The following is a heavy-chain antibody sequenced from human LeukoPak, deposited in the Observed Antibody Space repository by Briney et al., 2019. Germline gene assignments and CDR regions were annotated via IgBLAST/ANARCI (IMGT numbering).Heavy chain of an antibody. CDR1: GYSFTNYW. Sequence: GESLKISCKDSGYSFTNYWIGWVRPMPGKGLEWMGIIHSADSNTKYSPSFQGQVTISADKSISTAYLQWSGLKASDTAMYYCAGARHGDYRWDYWGQGTLVTVSS. D-gene: IGHD4-17*01. J-gene: IGHJ4*02. CDR2: IHSADSNT. CDR3: AGARHGDYRWDY. V-gene: IGHV5-51*03.